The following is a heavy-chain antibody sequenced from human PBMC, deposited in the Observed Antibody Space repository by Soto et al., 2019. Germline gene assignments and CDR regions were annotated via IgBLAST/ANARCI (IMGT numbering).Heavy chain of an antibody. CDR3: ASRWGAYFDY. V-gene: IGHV4-59*08. D-gene: IGHD3-16*01. CDR2: IYYSGST. Sequence: QVQLQESGTGLVKPSETLSLTCTVSGGSISSYYWSWIRQPPGKGLEWIGYIYYSGSTNYNPSLKSRVTISVDTSKNQFSLKLSLQLSSVTAADTAVYYCASRWGAYFDYWGPGTRVPVSS. CDR1: GGSISSYY. J-gene: IGHJ4*02.